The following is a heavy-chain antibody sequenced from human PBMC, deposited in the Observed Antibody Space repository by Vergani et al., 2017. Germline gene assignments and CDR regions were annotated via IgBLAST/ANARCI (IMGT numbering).Heavy chain of an antibody. CDR3: ASGKYYSDSTSHFRGRYFDV. CDR1: GDSIISRSYY. J-gene: IGHJ2*01. V-gene: IGHV4-39*01. D-gene: IGHD3-16*01. Sequence: LQESGPELVKASETLSLTCTVSGDSIISRSYYWGWIRQPPGKGLEWIGSIYNSGNGDSSSSLKSRVTISADTSKNQFSLRLTSVTAADTAVYYCASGKYYSDSTSHFRGRYFDVWGRGTLVTVPS. CDR2: IYNSGNG.